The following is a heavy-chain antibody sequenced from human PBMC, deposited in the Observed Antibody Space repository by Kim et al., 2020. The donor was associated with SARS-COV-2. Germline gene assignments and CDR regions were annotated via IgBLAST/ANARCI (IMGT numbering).Heavy chain of an antibody. CDR3: ATFLLEWANFDP. V-gene: IGHV4-30-4*01. D-gene: IGHD3-3*01. CDR2: IYYTGNT. CDR1: GGSISSGDYY. Sequence: SETLSLTCNVSGGSISSGDYYWSWIRQPPGKGLEWIGYIYYTGNTYYNPSLKSRVTISLDTSKNQFSLKLNSVTAADTAVYYCATFLLEWANFDPWGQGT. J-gene: IGHJ5*02.